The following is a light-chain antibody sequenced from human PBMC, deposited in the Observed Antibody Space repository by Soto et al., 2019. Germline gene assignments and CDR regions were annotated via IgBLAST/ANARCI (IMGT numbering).Light chain of an antibody. V-gene: IGKV4-1*01. J-gene: IGKJ5*01. CDR3: HQHYSTPIT. Sequence: DIVLTQSPDSLAVSLAERATINCKSSQSLLSSADNLNYLAWFQQKPGQPPKLLILWASTRESGVPDRFSGSGSGTDFSLTISTLQAEDVATYYCHQHYSTPITFGQGTRREIK. CDR2: WAS. CDR1: QSLLSSADNLNY.